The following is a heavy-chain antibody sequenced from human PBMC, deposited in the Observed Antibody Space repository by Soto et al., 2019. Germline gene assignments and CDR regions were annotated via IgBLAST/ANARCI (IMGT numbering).Heavy chain of an antibody. CDR2: ISPDGRTT. CDR1: GFSFSHYW. J-gene: IGHJ4*02. D-gene: IGHD3-10*01. V-gene: IGHV3-74*01. Sequence: PGGSMRLSCAASGFSFSHYWMHWVRQAPGKGLAWVSRISPDGRTTTYADSVKGRFTISRDNAKSTLYLQMNSLTVEDGAVYYCADSWLPTSYWGPGTLVTVSS. CDR3: ADSWLPTSY.